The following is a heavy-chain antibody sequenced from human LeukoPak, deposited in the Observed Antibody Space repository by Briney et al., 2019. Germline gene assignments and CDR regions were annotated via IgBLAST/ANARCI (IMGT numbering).Heavy chain of an antibody. CDR2: ISGSGGST. CDR1: GFTFSSYA. Sequence: GGSLRLSCAGSGFTFSSYAMSWVRQAPGKGLDWVSGISGSGGSTYYADSVKGWFTISRDNSKNTLYLQMSSLRAEETAVYYCAKHAAVGDYFDSWGQGTLVTVSS. CDR3: AKHAAVGDYFDS. D-gene: IGHD1-26*01. V-gene: IGHV3-23*01. J-gene: IGHJ4*02.